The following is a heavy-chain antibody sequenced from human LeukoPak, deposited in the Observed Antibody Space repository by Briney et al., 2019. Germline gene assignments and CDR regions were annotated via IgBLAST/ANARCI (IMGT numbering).Heavy chain of an antibody. J-gene: IGHJ3*01. V-gene: IGHV3-23*01. CDR3: ARNLGPFDV. CDR2: IADAGA. Sequence: GGSLRLSCAASGFTFNDFAMTWVRQAPGKGLEWVSTIADAGAYYADSVKGRFIISRDNSKNMLYLQLNSLRADDTAMYYCARNLGPFDVRGHGTMVTVSS. CDR1: GFTFNDFA. D-gene: IGHD3-16*01.